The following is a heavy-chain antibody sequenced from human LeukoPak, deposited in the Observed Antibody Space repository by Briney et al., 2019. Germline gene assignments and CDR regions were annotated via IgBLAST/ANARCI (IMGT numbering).Heavy chain of an antibody. Sequence: GGSLRLSCAASGFTVSSNYMSWVRQAPGKGLEWVSAIYSGGSTYYADSVEGRFTISRDNSKNTLYLQMNSLRAEDTAVYYCARESIVGATTVWGQGTLVTVSS. CDR1: GFTVSSNY. CDR3: ARESIVGATTV. D-gene: IGHD1-26*01. J-gene: IGHJ4*02. V-gene: IGHV3-53*01. CDR2: IYSGGST.